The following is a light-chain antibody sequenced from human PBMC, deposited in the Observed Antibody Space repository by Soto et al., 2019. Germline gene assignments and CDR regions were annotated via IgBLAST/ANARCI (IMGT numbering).Light chain of an antibody. J-gene: IGKJ2*01. Sequence: EIVLTQSPATLSLSPGERATLSCRASQSVISYLAWYQQTPGQAPRLLIYDASNRATGIPARFSGSGSGTDFTLTISRIEPEDFAVYYCQQRSNWPPGYTFGQGTKLEIK. CDR2: DAS. CDR1: QSVISY. CDR3: QQRSNWPPGYT. V-gene: IGKV3-11*01.